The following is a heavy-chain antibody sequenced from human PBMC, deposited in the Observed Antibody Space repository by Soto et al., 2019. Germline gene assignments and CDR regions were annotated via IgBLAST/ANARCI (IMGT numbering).Heavy chain of an antibody. J-gene: IGHJ6*03. CDR2: IRSKANSYAT. CDR3: TRHVDCSGGSCYSGYYYYMDV. Sequence: EVQLVESGGGLVQPGGSLKLSCAASGFTFSGSAMHWVRQASGKGLEWVGRIRSKANSYATAYAASVKGRFTISRDDFKYTAYLQMNRLKSEDTAVYYCTRHVDCSGGSCYSGYYYYMDVWGKGTTVTVSS. D-gene: IGHD2-15*01. V-gene: IGHV3-73*01. CDR1: GFTFSGSA.